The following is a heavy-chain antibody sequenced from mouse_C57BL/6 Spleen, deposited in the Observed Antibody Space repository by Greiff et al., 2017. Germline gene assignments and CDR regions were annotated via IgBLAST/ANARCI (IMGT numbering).Heavy chain of an antibody. Sequence: QVQLQQSGPELVKPGASVKISCKASGYAFSSSWMNWVKQRPGKGLEWIGRIYPGDGDTNYNGKFKGKATLTADKSSSPAYMQLSSLTSEDSAVYFCASPAYWGQGTLVTVSA. V-gene: IGHV1-82*01. CDR2: IYPGDGDT. CDR3: ASPAY. CDR1: GYAFSSSW. J-gene: IGHJ3*01.